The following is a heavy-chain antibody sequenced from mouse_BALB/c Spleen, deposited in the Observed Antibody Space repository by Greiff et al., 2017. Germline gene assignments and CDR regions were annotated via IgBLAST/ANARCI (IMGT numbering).Heavy chain of an antibody. J-gene: IGHJ4*01. Sequence: VQLQQSGAELVKPGASVKLSCTASGFNIKDTYMPWVKQRPEQGLEWIGRIDPANGNTKYDPKFQGKATITADTSSNTAYLQLSSLTSEDTAVYYCARESTVAMDYWGQGTSVTVSS. CDR3: ARESTVAMDY. V-gene: IGHV14-3*02. CDR2: IDPANGNT. CDR1: GFNIKDTY. D-gene: IGHD1-1*01.